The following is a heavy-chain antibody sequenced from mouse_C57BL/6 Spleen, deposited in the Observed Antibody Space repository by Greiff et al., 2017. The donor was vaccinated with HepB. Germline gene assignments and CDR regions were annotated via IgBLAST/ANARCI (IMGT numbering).Heavy chain of an antibody. CDR1: GYTFTDYY. CDR2: IYPGSGNT. Sequence: QVQLKQSGAELVRPGASVKLSCKASGYTFTDYYINWVKQRPGQGLEWIARIYPGSGNTYYNEKFKGKATLTAEKSSSTAYMQLSSLTSEDSAVYFCARSRGFWFAYWGQGTLVTVSA. J-gene: IGHJ3*01. CDR3: ARSRGFWFAY. V-gene: IGHV1-76*01.